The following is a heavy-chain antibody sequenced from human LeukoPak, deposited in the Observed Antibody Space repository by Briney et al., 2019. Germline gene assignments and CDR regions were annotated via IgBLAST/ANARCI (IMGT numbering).Heavy chain of an antibody. Sequence: PGGSLRLSCSASGFTFSRYAMHWVRQPPGKGLEYVSAITNNGRSTYYVDSVKGRFTISKDNSKNTLYLQMNSLRAEDTAVYYCARAYSSSWCGQPSYLDYWGQGTLVTVSS. D-gene: IGHD6-13*01. CDR2: ITNNGRST. CDR3: ARAYSSSWCGQPSYLDY. V-gene: IGHV3-64*04. J-gene: IGHJ4*02. CDR1: GFTFSRYA.